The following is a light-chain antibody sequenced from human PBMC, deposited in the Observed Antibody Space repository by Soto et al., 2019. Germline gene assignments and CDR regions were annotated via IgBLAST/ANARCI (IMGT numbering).Light chain of an antibody. CDR3: VSYTSSTTYV. CDR1: NSDIGSYNL. V-gene: IGLV2-14*02. CDR2: EAS. Sequence: QSALAQPASVSGSPGQSITISCTGTNSDIGSYNLVSWYQQHPGKAPKLIIYEASERPSGVSNRFSGSKSGSTASLIISRLQTEDEADYYCVSYTSSTTYVFGTGTKLTVL. J-gene: IGLJ1*01.